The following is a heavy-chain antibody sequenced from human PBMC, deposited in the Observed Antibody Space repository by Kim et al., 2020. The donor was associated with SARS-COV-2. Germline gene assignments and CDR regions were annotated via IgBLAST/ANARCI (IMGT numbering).Heavy chain of an antibody. D-gene: IGHD6-6*01. J-gene: IGHJ4*02. Sequence: SADSLMCRFTTSRDNSTNTLYLQMNSRRAENTAVYYCAKDSSSSKYYFDYWGQGTLVTVSS. CDR3: AKDSSSSKYYFDY. V-gene: IGHV3-33*06.